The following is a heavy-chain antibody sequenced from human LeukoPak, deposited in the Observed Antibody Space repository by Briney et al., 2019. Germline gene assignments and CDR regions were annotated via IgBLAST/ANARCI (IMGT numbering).Heavy chain of an antibody. D-gene: IGHD3-10*01. CDR1: GGSISSYY. V-gene: IGHV4-59*08. J-gene: IGHJ5*02. CDR2: IYYSGST. CDR3: ARHDDTMVRGVIISSWFDP. Sequence: SETLSLTCTVSGGSISSYYWSWIRQPPGKGPEWIGYIYYSGSTIYNPSLKSRVTISVDTSKNQFSLKLSSVTAADTAVYYCARHDDTMVRGVIISSWFDPWGQGTLVTVSS.